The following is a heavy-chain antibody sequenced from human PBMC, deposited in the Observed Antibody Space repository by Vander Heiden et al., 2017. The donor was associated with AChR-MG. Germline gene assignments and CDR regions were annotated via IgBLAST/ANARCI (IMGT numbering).Heavy chain of an antibody. V-gene: IGHV1-18*01. J-gene: IGHJ5*02. D-gene: IGHD3-10*01. CDR1: GYIFTSYG. CDR2: FTPYNGDT. CDR3: ARDRNSLIRGVIIVYWFDP. Sequence: QVQFVQSGVEVKEPGASVKVSCKASGYIFTSYGITWVRQAPGQGLEWMGWFTPYNGDTKYAQKIQGRVTMTTETSTSTAYMELRSLRSDDTAVYYCARDRNSLIRGVIIVYWFDPWGQGTLVTVSS.